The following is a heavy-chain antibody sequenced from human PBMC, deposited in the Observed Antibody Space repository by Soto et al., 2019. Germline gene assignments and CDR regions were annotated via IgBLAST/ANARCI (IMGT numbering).Heavy chain of an antibody. V-gene: IGHV4-31*03. D-gene: IGHD2-2*01. CDR2: IYYSGST. CDR3: ARGHCSSTSCPFDY. CDR1: GGSISSGGYY. J-gene: IGHJ4*02. Sequence: SETLSLTCTVSGGSISSGGYYWSWIRQHPGKGLEWIGYIYYSGSTYYNPSLKSRVTISVDTSKNQFSLKLSSVTAADTAVYYCARGHCSSTSCPFDYWGQGTLVTVSS.